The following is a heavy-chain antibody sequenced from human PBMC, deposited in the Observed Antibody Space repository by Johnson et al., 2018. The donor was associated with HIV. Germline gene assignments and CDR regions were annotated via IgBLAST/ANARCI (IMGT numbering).Heavy chain of an antibody. CDR1: GFTVSSNY. J-gene: IGHJ3*02. V-gene: IGHV3-53*01. CDR3: ASLSSSGAFDI. Sequence: EVQLVESGGGLIQPGGSLRLSCAASGFTVSSNYMSWVRQAPGKGLEWVSVIYSSGTTDYADSVQGRFTISRDNSKNTLYLQMNSLRAEDTAVYYCASLSSSGAFDIWGQGTMVTVSS. CDR2: IYSSGTT. D-gene: IGHD6-6*01.